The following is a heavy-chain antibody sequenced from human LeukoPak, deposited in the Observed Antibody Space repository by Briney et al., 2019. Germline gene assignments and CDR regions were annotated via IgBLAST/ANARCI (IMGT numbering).Heavy chain of an antibody. Sequence: GGSLRLSCAASGFTFRIYAMSWVRQAPGKGLEWVSAISGSGGSTYYADSVKGRFTISRDNSKNTLYLQMNSLRAEDTAVYYCAKVRADYVWGSYRSYFDYWGQGTLVTVSS. CDR2: ISGSGGST. CDR3: AKVRADYVWGSYRSYFDY. V-gene: IGHV3-23*01. CDR1: GFTFRIYA. J-gene: IGHJ4*02. D-gene: IGHD3-16*02.